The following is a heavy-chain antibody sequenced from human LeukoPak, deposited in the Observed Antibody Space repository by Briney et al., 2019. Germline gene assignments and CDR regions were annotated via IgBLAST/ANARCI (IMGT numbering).Heavy chain of an antibody. V-gene: IGHV4-39*01. Sequence: PSETLSLTCTVSGGSISSSSYYWGWIRQPPGKGLEWIGSIYCSGSTYYNPSLKSRVTISVDTSKNQFSLKLSSVTAADTAVYYCARKGAASAKYYYYYYGMDVWGQGTTVTVSS. CDR2: IYCSGST. D-gene: IGHD6-25*01. CDR1: GGSISSSSYY. CDR3: ARKGAASAKYYYYYYGMDV. J-gene: IGHJ6*02.